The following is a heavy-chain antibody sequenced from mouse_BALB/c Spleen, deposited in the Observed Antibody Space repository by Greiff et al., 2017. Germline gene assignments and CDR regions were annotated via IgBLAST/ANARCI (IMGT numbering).Heavy chain of an antibody. CDR1: GDSITSGY. CDR3: AGKGNYESWFAY. CDR2: ISYSGST. J-gene: IGHJ3*01. V-gene: IGHV3-8*02. Sequence: EVKLVESGPSLVKPSQTLSLTCSVTGDSITSGYWNWIRKFPGNKLEYMGYISYSGSTYYNPSLKSRISITRDTSKNQYYLQLNSVTTEDTATYYCAGKGNYESWFAYWGQGTLVTVSA. D-gene: IGHD2-1*01.